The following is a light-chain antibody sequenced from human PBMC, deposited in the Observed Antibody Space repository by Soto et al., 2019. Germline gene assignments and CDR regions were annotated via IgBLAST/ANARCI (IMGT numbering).Light chain of an antibody. V-gene: IGKV3-15*01. CDR1: QSVSGI. J-gene: IGKJ1*01. CDR2: GAS. CDR3: QQYNTWPPA. Sequence: EIVMTQSPATLSVSPGERATLSCRASQSVSGILAWYQQKPGQAPRLVIYGASTMATGIPARFSDSGSGTDFTLTISSLQSEYFAGYYCQQYNTWPPAFGQGTKVDIK.